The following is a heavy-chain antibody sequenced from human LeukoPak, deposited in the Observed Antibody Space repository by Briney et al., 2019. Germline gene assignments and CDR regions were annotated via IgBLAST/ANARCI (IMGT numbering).Heavy chain of an antibody. CDR3: ARGVHWWLPSNYYYYYYMDV. D-gene: IGHD2-8*02. Sequence: SETLSLTCAVYGGSFSGYYWSWIRQPPGKGLEWIGEINHSGSTNYNPSLKSRVTISVDTSKNQFSLKLSSVTAADTAVYYCARGVHWWLPSNYYYYYYMDVWGKGTTVTVSS. CDR1: GGSFSGYY. J-gene: IGHJ6*03. V-gene: IGHV4-34*01. CDR2: INHSGST.